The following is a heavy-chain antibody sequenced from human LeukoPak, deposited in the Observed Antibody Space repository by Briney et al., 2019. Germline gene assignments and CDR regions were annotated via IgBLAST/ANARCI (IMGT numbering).Heavy chain of an antibody. CDR1: GFTLSTYW. CDR2: IWYDGSNK. D-gene: IGHD1-26*01. V-gene: IGHV3-33*08. J-gene: IGHJ4*02. Sequence: GGSLRLSCEASGFTLSTYWMNWVRQAPGKGLEWVAVIWYDGSNKYYADSVKGRFTISRDNSKNTLYLQMNSLRAEDTAVYYCARDLRRGEWELLSYWGQGTLVTVSS. CDR3: ARDLRRGEWELLSY.